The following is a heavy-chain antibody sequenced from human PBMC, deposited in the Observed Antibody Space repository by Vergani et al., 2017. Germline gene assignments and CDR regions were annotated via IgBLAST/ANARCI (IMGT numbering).Heavy chain of an antibody. Sequence: EVQLLESGGSLKQPGGSVRLSCAASGFTFNTYAMHWVRQAPGKGLEWVSALTGGGGSTYYADSFKGRFIISRDNSRDTLYLQMNSLRPEDTATYYCVKDAGSYENFFDSWGQGTLVTVSS. CDR3: VKDAGSYENFFDS. CDR1: GFTFNTYA. V-gene: IGHV3-23*01. CDR2: LTGGGGST. D-gene: IGHD1-26*01. J-gene: IGHJ4*02.